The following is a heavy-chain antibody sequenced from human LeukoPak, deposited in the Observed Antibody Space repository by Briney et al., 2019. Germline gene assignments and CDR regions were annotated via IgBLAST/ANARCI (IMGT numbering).Heavy chain of an antibody. V-gene: IGHV4-30-4*01. Sequence: PSETLSLTCTVSGGSISSGDYYWSWIRQPPGKGLEWIGYIYYSGSTYYNPSLKSRVTISVDTSKNQFPLKLSSVTAADTAVYYCASYCSSTSCYDFRDYWGQGTLVTVSS. CDR3: ASYCSSTSCYDFRDY. CDR1: GGSISSGDYY. J-gene: IGHJ4*02. D-gene: IGHD2-2*01. CDR2: IYYSGST.